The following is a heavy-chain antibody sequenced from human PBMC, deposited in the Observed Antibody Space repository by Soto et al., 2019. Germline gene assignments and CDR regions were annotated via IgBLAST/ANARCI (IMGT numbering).Heavy chain of an antibody. CDR3: AGYGDYKKGYFDY. J-gene: IGHJ4*02. D-gene: IGHD4-17*01. Sequence: GGSLRLSCAASGFTVSSNYMSWVRQAPGKGLEWVSVIYSGGSTYYADSVKGRFTISRHNSKNTLYLQMNSLRAEDTAVYYCAGYGDYKKGYFDYWGQGTLVTVSS. CDR1: GFTVSSNY. V-gene: IGHV3-53*04. CDR2: IYSGGST.